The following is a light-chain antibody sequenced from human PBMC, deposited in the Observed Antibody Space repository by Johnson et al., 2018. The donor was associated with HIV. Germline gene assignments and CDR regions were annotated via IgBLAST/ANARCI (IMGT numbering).Light chain of an antibody. V-gene: IGLV1-51*01. CDR1: DSNIGNNY. CDR3: GTWNSRLSVGHV. CDR2: DNN. Sequence: QSVLTQPPSVSAAPGQKVTISCFGSDSNIGNNYVSWYQQLPGTAPKLLIYDNNKRPSGIPDRFSGSKSGTSATLGITGLQTGDEADYYCGTWNSRLSVGHVFGTGTKVTVL. J-gene: IGLJ1*01.